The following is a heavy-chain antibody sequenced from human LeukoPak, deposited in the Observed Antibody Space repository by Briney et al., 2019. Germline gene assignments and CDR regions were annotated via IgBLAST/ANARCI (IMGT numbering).Heavy chain of an antibody. CDR3: ARVPVGSYSFDY. CDR2: INTDGSTT. J-gene: IGHJ4*02. V-gene: IGHV3-74*01. CDR1: GLSFRNAW. D-gene: IGHD1-26*01. Sequence: PGGSLRLSCSVSGLSFRNAWMSWVRQAPGKGLEWVSRINTDGSTTSYVDSVKGRFTISRDNTKNTLYLHMNSLRAEDTAVYYCARVPVGSYSFDYWGQGTLVTVSS.